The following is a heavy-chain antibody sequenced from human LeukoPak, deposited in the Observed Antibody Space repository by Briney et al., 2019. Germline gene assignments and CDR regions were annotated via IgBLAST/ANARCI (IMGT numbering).Heavy chain of an antibody. CDR1: GGSISSGGYY. J-gene: IGHJ5*02. V-gene: IGHV4-30-2*01. CDR2: IYHSGST. CDR3: AKVVQPRNWFDP. D-gene: IGHD2-2*01. Sequence: SETLSLTCTVSGGSISSGGYYWSWIRQPPGKGLEWIGYIYHSGSTYYNPSLKSRVTISVDRSKNQFSLKLNSVTAADTAVYYCAKVVQPRNWFDPWGQGTLVTVSS.